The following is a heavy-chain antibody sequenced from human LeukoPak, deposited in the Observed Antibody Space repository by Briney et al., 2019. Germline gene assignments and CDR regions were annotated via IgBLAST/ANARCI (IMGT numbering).Heavy chain of an antibody. J-gene: IGHJ3*02. Sequence: ASVKVSCKASGYTFTSYGISWVRQAPGQGLEWMGWISAYNGNTNYAQKLQGRVTLTTDTSTSTAYMELRSLRSDDTAVYYCAREGAMIVDGAFDIWGQGTMVTVSS. CDR1: GYTFTSYG. CDR2: ISAYNGNT. CDR3: AREGAMIVDGAFDI. V-gene: IGHV1-18*01. D-gene: IGHD3-22*01.